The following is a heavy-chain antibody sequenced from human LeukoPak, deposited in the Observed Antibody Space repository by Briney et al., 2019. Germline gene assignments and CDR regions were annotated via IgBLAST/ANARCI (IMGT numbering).Heavy chain of an antibody. D-gene: IGHD5-18*01. CDR3: VIEARGYHYTYFDY. J-gene: IGHJ4*02. Sequence: PGGSLRLSCTASGFTLGSHDMHWVRQSPGQGLECIAAVSSGFHAFFADSVQGRFTVSREDARNSLCLQMNSLGAGDTAVYYCVIEARGYHYTYFDYWGQGTLVTVSS. CDR1: GFTLGSHD. V-gene: IGHV3-13*01. CDR2: VSSGFHA.